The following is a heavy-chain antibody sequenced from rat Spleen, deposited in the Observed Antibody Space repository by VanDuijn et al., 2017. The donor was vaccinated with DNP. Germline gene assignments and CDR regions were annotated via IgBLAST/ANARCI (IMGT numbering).Heavy chain of an antibody. CDR3: TTSFNYGSRFDY. J-gene: IGHJ2*01. D-gene: IGHD1-3*01. CDR1: EFTFTNYD. CDR2: ISYDGGST. Sequence: EVRLVESGGGFVQPGRSMKLACATSEFTFTNYDMAWVRQAPKKGLEWVASISYDGGSTYYRDSVKGRFTISRDNAKSSLYLQMDSLRSEDTATYYCTTSFNYGSRFDYWGQGVMVTVSS. V-gene: IGHV5-20*01.